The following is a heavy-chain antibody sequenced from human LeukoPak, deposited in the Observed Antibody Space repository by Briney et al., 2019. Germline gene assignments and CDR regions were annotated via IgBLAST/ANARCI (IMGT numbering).Heavy chain of an antibody. CDR2: IYIKST. V-gene: IGHV4-59*01. CDR1: GGSISTFS. Sequence: PSETLSLTCTVSGGSISTFSWSWIRQFPGKGQEWIGSIYIKSTNYNPSLKSRVAISVDTSKNQFSLRLDSVTTADTAVYYCARDTTVASGMQYWGQGTPVTVSS. CDR3: ARDTTVASGMQY. J-gene: IGHJ4*02. D-gene: IGHD4-11*01.